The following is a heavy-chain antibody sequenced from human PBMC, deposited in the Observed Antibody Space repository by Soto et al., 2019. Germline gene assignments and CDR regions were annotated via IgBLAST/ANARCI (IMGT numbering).Heavy chain of an antibody. D-gene: IGHD2-15*01. CDR3: ASALGYCSGGSCYVDY. Sequence: SETLSLTCAVSGGSISSSNWWSWVRPPPGKGEEWSGEIYHSGSTYYNPSLKSRVTISVDTSKNQFSLKLSSVTAADTAVYYCASALGYCSGGSCYVDYWGQGTLVTVSS. CDR2: IYHSGST. J-gene: IGHJ4*02. CDR1: GGSISSSNW. V-gene: IGHV4-4*02.